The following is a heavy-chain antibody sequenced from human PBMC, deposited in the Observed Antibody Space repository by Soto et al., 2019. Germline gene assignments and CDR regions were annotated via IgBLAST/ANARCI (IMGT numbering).Heavy chain of an antibody. CDR3: AIRHMGWFGELLKGGAWFDP. CDR2: IYYSGST. J-gene: IGHJ5*02. V-gene: IGHV4-4*02. CDR1: GGSISSSNW. Sequence: QVQLQESGPGLVKPSVTLSLTCAVSGGSISSSNWWSWVRQPPRKGLAGIGEIYYSGSTNYNPSLKSRVTISVDMSNSKCSLKLSSVTAAATAVYYCAIRHMGWFGELLKGGAWFDPWGQGTLVTVSS. D-gene: IGHD3-10*01.